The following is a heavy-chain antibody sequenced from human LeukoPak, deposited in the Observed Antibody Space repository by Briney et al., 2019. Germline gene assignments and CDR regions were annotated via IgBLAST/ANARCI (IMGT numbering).Heavy chain of an antibody. CDR2: ISYDGSNK. V-gene: IGHV3-30*03. CDR3: AGGFGY. Sequence: GGSLRLSCAASGFTFSSYGMHWVRQAPGKGLEWVAVISYDGSNKYYADSVKGRFTISRDNSKNTLYLQMNSLRAEDTAVYYCAGGFGYWGQGTLVTVSS. CDR1: GFTFSSYG. D-gene: IGHD3-16*01. J-gene: IGHJ4*02.